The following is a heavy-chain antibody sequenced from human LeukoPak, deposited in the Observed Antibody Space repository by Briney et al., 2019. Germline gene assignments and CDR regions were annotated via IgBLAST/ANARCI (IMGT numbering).Heavy chain of an antibody. CDR3: ATYSGNDRKDAFDV. Sequence: GGSLRLSCAASRFTFSSYWMSWVRQAPGKGLEWVANIKQDGSEKHYVDSVKGRFTTSRDNAKSSLYLQLNSLRAEDTAMYYCATYSGNDRKDAFDVWGQGTMVTVSS. CDR1: RFTFSSYW. CDR2: IKQDGSEK. V-gene: IGHV3-7*03. D-gene: IGHD5-12*01. J-gene: IGHJ3*01.